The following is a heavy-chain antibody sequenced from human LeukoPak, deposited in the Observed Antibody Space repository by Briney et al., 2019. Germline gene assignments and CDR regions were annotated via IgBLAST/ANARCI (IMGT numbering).Heavy chain of an antibody. CDR2: TYSGGTT. J-gene: IGHJ4*02. CDR1: GFSVSDNY. Sequence: PGGSLRLSCAGSGFSVSDNYMTWVRQAPGKGPEWVSVTYSGGTTYYADSVQGRFTISRDSAKNTLYLQMNSLRTEDRAVYYCAKEGCLGYCSTTSCAFAHWGRGTLVTVPS. D-gene: IGHD2-2*01. CDR3: AKEGCLGYCSTTSCAFAH. V-gene: IGHV3-53*01.